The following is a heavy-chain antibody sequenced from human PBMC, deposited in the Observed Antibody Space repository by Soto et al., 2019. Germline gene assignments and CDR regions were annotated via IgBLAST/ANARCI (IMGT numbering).Heavy chain of an antibody. J-gene: IGHJ6*02. Sequence: PSETLSLTCAVYGGSFSGYYWSWIRQPPGKGLEWNGEINHSGSTNYHPSLKSRVTISVDTSKNQFSLKLSSGTAAETAVYYWARGGGYSGYDNLGYYYYYGMDVWGQGTTVTVSS. CDR3: ARGGGYSGYDNLGYYYYYGMDV. CDR1: GGSFSGYY. D-gene: IGHD5-12*01. CDR2: INHSGST. V-gene: IGHV4-34*01.